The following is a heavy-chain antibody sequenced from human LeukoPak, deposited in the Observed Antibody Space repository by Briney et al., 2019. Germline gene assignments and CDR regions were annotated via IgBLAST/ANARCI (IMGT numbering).Heavy chain of an antibody. CDR3: AKRSLDWFFDY. V-gene: IGHV3-30*04. Sequence: GGSLRLSRAASGFTFSSYAMHWVRQAPGKGLEWVAVISYDGSNKYYADSVKGRFTISRDNSKNTLYLQMNSLRAEDTAVYYCAKRSLDWFFDYWDQGTLVTVSS. J-gene: IGHJ4*02. D-gene: IGHD3/OR15-3a*01. CDR2: ISYDGSNK. CDR1: GFTFSSYA.